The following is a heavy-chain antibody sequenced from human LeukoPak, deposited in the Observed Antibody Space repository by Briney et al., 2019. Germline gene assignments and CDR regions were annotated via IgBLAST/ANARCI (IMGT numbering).Heavy chain of an antibody. D-gene: IGHD7-27*01. CDR2: MNPNSGNT. CDR1: GYTFTSYD. V-gene: IGHV1-8*01. CDR3: AVIGDGEDYYYGMDV. J-gene: IGHJ6*02. Sequence: ASVKVSCKASGYTFTSYDINWVRQATGQGLEWMGWMNPNSGNTGYAQKFQGRVTMTRNTSISTAYMELSSLRSEDTAVYYCAVIGDGEDYYYGMDVWGQGTTVTLPS.